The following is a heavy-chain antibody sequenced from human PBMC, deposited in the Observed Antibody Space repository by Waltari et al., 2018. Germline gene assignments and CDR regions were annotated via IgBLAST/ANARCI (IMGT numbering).Heavy chain of an antibody. J-gene: IGHJ4*02. D-gene: IGHD2-2*01. Sequence: EVQLVESGGGLIQPGGSLRLSCPASGFTVSNNYGSWVRQAPGKGLEWVSTIYYNERTDYADSVKGRFTISRDTAKNTLFLQMNSLRAEDTAVYYCATRVVVPGVPGMADYWGQGTLVTVSS. CDR2: IYYNERT. CDR1: GFTVSNNY. CDR3: ATRVVVPGVPGMADY. V-gene: IGHV3-53*01.